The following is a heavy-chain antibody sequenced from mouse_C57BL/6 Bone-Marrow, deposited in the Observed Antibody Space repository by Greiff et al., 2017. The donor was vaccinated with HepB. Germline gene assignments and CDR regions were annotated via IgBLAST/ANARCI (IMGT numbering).Heavy chain of an antibody. CDR2: FYPGSGSI. J-gene: IGHJ3*01. D-gene: IGHD2-5*01. V-gene: IGHV1-62-2*01. Sequence: LVKPGASVKLSCKASGYTFTEYTIHWVKQRSGQGLEWIGWFYPGSGSIKYNEKFKDKATLTADKSSSTVYMELSRLTSEDSAVYFCARHEGLLYYSNSAFAYWGQGTLVTVSA. CDR3: ARHEGLLYYSNSAFAY. CDR1: GYTFTEYT.